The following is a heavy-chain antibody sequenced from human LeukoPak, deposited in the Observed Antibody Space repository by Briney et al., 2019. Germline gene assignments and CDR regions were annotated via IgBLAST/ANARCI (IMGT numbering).Heavy chain of an antibody. CDR2: IFHSGST. CDR1: SGSIFSSNW. J-gene: IGHJ4*02. CDR3: ARSPTKRVPEDY. D-gene: IGHD2-2*01. V-gene: IGHV4-4*02. Sequence: SGTLSLTCAVSSGSIFSSNWWSWVRQPPGKGLEGIGQIFHSGSTSYSPSLKSRVTISVDKSKNQFSLRLTSVTAADTAVYYCARSPTKRVPEDYWGEGTLVTVSS.